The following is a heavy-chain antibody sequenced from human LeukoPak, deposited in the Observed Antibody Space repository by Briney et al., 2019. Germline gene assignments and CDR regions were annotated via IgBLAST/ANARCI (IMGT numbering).Heavy chain of an antibody. CDR3: ARDKGYYYYGMDV. V-gene: IGHV3-21*01. Sequence: GGSLRLSCAASGVTFSSYSMNWVRQAPGKGLEWVSSITSSSSYIYYADSVKGRFTIYRDNDKNSLYLQMDSLRDEDTAVYDCARDKGYYYYGMDVWGQGTTVTVSS. CDR2: ITSSSSYI. J-gene: IGHJ6*02. CDR1: GVTFSSYS.